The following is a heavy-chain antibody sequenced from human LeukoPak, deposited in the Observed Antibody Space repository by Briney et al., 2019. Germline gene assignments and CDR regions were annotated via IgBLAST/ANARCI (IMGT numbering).Heavy chain of an antibody. V-gene: IGHV3-74*01. CDR3: ARERTSGWDAFDF. CDR1: GFTFSSFW. CDR2: INSVGSST. D-gene: IGHD6-19*01. J-gene: IGHJ4*02. Sequence: PGGSLRLSCAASGFTFSSFWMHWVRQAPGKGLVWVSRINSVGSSTSYADSVKGRFTISRDNAKNTLYPQMNSLRAEDTAVYYCARERTSGWDAFDFWGQGTLVTVSS.